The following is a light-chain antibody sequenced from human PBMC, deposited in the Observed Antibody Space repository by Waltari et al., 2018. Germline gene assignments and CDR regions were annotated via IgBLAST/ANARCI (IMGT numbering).Light chain of an antibody. J-gene: IGKJ4*01. CDR1: QSISSF. CDR2: DAS. Sequence: DTVLTQSPVTLAFSPGETATLSCRASQSISSFLAWSQQKPGQSPRLLIYDASHRATGIPARFSGTGSGTDFTLTIDHLEPDDFAVYYCQQRAHWPLTFGGGTKVEV. V-gene: IGKV3-11*01. CDR3: QQRAHWPLT.